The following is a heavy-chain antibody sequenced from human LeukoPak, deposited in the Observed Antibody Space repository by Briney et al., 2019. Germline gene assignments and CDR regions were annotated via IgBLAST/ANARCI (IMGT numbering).Heavy chain of an antibody. CDR2: ISDSGGRT. J-gene: IGHJ4*02. CDR1: GFTVSSNY. D-gene: IGHD2-2*01. V-gene: IGHV3-23*01. CDR3: AKRIAVSSYYFDY. Sequence: GGSLRLSCAASGFTVSSNYMSWVRQAPGKGLEWVSAISDSGGRTYYADSVKGRFTISRDNSKNTLYLQMNSLRAEDTAVYYCAKRIAVSSYYFDYWGQGTLVTVSS.